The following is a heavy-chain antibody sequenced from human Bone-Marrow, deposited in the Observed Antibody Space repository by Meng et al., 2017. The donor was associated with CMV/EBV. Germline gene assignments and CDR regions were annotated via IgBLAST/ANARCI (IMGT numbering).Heavy chain of an antibody. CDR2: INHSGST. D-gene: IGHD2-2*01. CDR1: GGSFSGYY. V-gene: IGHV4-34*01. CDR3: ARAPTLGYCSSTSCPGRSGWFDP. Sequence: SETLSLTCAVYGGSFSGYYWSWIRQPPGKGLEWIGEINHSGSTYYNPSLKSRVTISVDTSKNQFSLKLSSVTAADTAVYYCARAPTLGYCSSTSCPGRSGWFDPWGQGTLVTVSS. J-gene: IGHJ5*02.